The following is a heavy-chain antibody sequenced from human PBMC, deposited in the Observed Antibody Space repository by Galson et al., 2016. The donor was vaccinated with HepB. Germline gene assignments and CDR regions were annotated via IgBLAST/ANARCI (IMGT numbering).Heavy chain of an antibody. J-gene: IGHJ4*02. D-gene: IGHD6-6*01. CDR3: ARGGIAARQSDDY. V-gene: IGHV3-48*02. Sequence: SLRLSCAVSGFPFSRYTMNWVRQAPGKGLEWLSHISSSGSNIYYADSVKGRFTISRDDAKNSLYLQMNSLRDEDTAVYYCARGGIAARQSDDYWGQGTLVTVSS. CDR2: ISSSGSNI. CDR1: GFPFSRYT.